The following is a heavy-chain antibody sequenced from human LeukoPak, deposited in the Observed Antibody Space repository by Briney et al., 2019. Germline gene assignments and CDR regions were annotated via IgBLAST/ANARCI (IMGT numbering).Heavy chain of an antibody. J-gene: IGHJ4*02. CDR1: GFTFSSYS. V-gene: IGHV3-48*01. D-gene: IGHD3-10*01. CDR3: AKDIVAMLRGVFDY. CDR2: ISSSSSTI. Sequence: GGSLRLSCAASGFTFSSYSMNWVRQAPGKGLEWVSYISSSSSTIYYADSVKGRFTISRDNAKNSLYLQMNSLRVEDTALYYCAKDIVAMLRGVFDYWGQGTLVTVSS.